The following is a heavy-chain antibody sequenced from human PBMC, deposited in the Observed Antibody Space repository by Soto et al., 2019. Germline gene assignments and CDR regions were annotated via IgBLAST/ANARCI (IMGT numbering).Heavy chain of an antibody. D-gene: IGHD6-19*01. Sequence: PSETLSLTCTVSGGSISSYYWSWIRQPPGKGLEWIGYIYYSGSTNYNPSLKSRVTISVDTSKNQFSLKLSSVTAADTAVYYCARVSSGWYGYYFDYWGRGTLVTVSS. CDR1: GGSISSYY. J-gene: IGHJ4*02. V-gene: IGHV4-59*01. CDR2: IYYSGST. CDR3: ARVSSGWYGYYFDY.